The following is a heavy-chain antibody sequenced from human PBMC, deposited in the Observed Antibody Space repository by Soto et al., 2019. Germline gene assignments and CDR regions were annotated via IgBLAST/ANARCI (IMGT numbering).Heavy chain of an antibody. CDR2: IYYSGSP. D-gene: IGHD2-21*01. Sequence: PSETLSLTCIVSGDSISPYYWTWIRQPPGKGLEWIGHIYYSGSPNYNPSLKSRVTISVDTSKSQYSLKLTSVTAADTAVYYCARFSGHSVVVIDDNWFDPWGQGTLVTVSS. V-gene: IGHV4-59*12. J-gene: IGHJ5*02. CDR3: ARFSGHSVVVIDDNWFDP. CDR1: GDSISPYY.